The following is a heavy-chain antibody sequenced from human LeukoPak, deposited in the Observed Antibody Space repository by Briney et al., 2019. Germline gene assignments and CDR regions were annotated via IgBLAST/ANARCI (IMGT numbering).Heavy chain of an antibody. CDR1: GFTFSSYA. J-gene: IGHJ4*02. CDR2: ISSNGGST. V-gene: IGHV3-64*01. Sequence: PGGSLRLSCAASGFTFSSYAMHWVRQAPGKGLEYVSAISSNGGSTYYANSVKGRFTISRDNSKNTLYLQMTSLKTEDTAVYYCATDLGRSRIAPRFYYWGQGTLVTVSS. D-gene: IGHD6-6*01. CDR3: ATDLGRSRIAPRFYY.